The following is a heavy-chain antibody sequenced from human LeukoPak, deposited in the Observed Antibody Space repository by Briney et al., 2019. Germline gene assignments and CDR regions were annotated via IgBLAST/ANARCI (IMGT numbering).Heavy chain of an antibody. CDR2: VYHSGST. CDR3: ARDQYYYYGMDV. CDR1: GGSISSGGYS. J-gene: IGHJ6*02. V-gene: IGHV4-30-2*01. Sequence: SQTLSLICAVSGGSISSGGYSWSWIRQPPGKGLEWIGYVYHSGSTYYNPSLKSRVTISVDRSKNQFSLKLSSVTAADTAVYYCARDQYYYYGMDVWGQGTTVTVSS.